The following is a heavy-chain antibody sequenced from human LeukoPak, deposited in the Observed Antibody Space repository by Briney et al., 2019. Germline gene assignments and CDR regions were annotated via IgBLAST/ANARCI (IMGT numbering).Heavy chain of an antibody. CDR3: ARARPDPYYFDY. V-gene: IGHV1-69*02. J-gene: IGHJ4*02. CDR1: LDIFISYT. CDR2: IIPLLGIE. Sequence: VKVSREYSLDIFISYTISWVPPAPGQGGEWVGKIIPLLGIENFAQTFRGRAPTPAHKPTSTAYIELSSLRSEDTAVYYWARARPDPYYFDYWGQGTLVAVSS.